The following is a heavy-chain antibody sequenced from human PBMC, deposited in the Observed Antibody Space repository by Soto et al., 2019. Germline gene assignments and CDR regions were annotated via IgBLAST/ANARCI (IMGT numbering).Heavy chain of an antibody. CDR2: MRHSGGT. D-gene: IGHD1-1*01. CDR1: GGFVTSGSYY. CDR3: ARVERGTATTVVDACDI. J-gene: IGHJ3*02. V-gene: IGHV4-34*01. Sequence: QVQLQQWGAGLLKPSETLSLTCAVYGGFVTSGSYYWSWIRQPPGKGLEWIGEMRHSGGTHFNPSLKKRVTISVDTSKNQFTLKMSSVTAADTALYYCARVERGTATTVVDACDIWGPGTMVTVSS.